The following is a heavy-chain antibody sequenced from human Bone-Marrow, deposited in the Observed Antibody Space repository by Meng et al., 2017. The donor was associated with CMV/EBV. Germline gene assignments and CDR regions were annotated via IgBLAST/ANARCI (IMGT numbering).Heavy chain of an antibody. J-gene: IGHJ6*02. CDR2: INSDGSST. V-gene: IGHV3-74*01. D-gene: IGHD1-7*01. CDR3: ASTSLNWNYQNYYYGMDV. CDR1: GFTFSSYW. Sequence: GGSLRLSCAASGFTFSSYWMHWVRQAPGKGLVWVSRINSDGSSTSYADSVKGRFTISRDNAKNTLYLQMNSLRAEDTAVYYCASTSLNWNYQNYYYGMDVWGQGTTVTGAS.